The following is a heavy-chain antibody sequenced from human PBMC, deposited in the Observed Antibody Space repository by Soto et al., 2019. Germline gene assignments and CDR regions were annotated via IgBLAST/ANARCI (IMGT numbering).Heavy chain of an antibody. CDR3: ARIMITFGGVIDPGYFDY. J-gene: IGHJ4*02. D-gene: IGHD3-16*02. V-gene: IGHV5-51*01. Sequence: GESLKISCKGSGYSFTSYWIGWVRQMPGKGLEWMGIIYPGDSDTRYSPSFQGQVTISADKSISTAYLQWSSLKASDTAMYYCARIMITFGGVIDPGYFDYWGQGTLVTVSS. CDR1: GYSFTSYW. CDR2: IYPGDSDT.